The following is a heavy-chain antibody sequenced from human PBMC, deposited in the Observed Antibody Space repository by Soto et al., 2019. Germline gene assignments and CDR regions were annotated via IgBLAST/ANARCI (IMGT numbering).Heavy chain of an antibody. CDR3: AREGQTVTIFGVVTYGPDY. V-gene: IGHV4-39*02. J-gene: IGHJ4*02. CDR1: GGSISSSSYY. D-gene: IGHD3-3*01. Sequence: TLSLTCTVSGGSISSSSYYWGWIRQPPGKGLEWIGSIYYSGSTYYNPSLKSRVTISVDTSKNQFSLKLSSVTAADTAVYYCAREGQTVTIFGVVTYGPDYWGQGTLVTVSS. CDR2: IYYSGST.